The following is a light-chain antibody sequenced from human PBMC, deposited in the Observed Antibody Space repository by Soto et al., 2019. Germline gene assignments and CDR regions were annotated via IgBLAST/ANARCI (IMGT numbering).Light chain of an antibody. CDR3: QQYYTWPIT. Sequence: EIVTTQSAATLSVAPGERVTFSCRASQGVSRKLAWYQHKPGQAPKLLISGASTGATGIPARFSGSGSGTEFTLTISSLQSEDCAIYYCQQYYTWPITFGGGTKVDIK. CDR1: QGVSRK. V-gene: IGKV3-15*01. J-gene: IGKJ4*01. CDR2: GAS.